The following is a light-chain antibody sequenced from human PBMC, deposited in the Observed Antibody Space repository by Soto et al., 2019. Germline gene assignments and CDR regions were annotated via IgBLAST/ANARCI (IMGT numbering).Light chain of an antibody. CDR1: QSIGGS. CDR3: QQYSNWWA. V-gene: IGKV3-15*01. J-gene: IGKJ1*01. CDR2: GAS. Sequence: EIVMTQSPATLSVSPGERATLSCRASQSIGGSLAWYQQKPGQAPSLLIYGASNRATGVPARFSGSGSGTDFTITISSLQSEDFAVYYCQQYSNWWAFGQGTKVEIK.